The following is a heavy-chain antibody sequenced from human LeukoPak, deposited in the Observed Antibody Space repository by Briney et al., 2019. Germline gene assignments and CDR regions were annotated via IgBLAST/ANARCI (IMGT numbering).Heavy chain of an antibody. V-gene: IGHV5-51*01. CDR3: ARRSKRYQLLALDY. D-gene: IGHD2-2*01. Sequence: GEPLKISCKGSGYSFTSYWIGWVRQMPGNGLEWMGIIYPGDSDTRYSPSFQGQVTISADKSISTAYLQWSSLKASDTAMYYCARRSKRYQLLALDYWGQGTLVAVSS. J-gene: IGHJ4*02. CDR2: IYPGDSDT. CDR1: GYSFTSYW.